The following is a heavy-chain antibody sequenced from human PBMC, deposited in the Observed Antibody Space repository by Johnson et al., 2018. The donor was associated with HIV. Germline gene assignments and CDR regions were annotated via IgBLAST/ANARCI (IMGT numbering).Heavy chain of an antibody. J-gene: IGHJ3*02. CDR3: ARDVSDRYDGDGWADAFEI. CDR2: IKHDGSRI. V-gene: IGHV3-7*01. D-gene: IGHD2-21*01. CDR1: GLTFSTSW. Sequence: VQLVESGGGLVQTGGSLRLTCAASGLTFSTSWMNWVRQAPGRGLEWVANIKHDGSRIQYMDSVKGRFTISRDNTRHLLFLQMNTLRAEDTAVYYCARDVSDRYDGDGWADAFEIWGQGTMVTVSA.